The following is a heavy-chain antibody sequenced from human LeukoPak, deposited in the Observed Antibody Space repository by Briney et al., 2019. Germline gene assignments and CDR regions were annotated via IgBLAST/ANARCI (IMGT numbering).Heavy chain of an antibody. CDR2: INHSGST. J-gene: IGHJ4*02. Sequence: SETLSLTCAVYGGSFSGYYWSWIRQPPGKGLEWIGEINHSGSTNYNPSLRSRVTISVDTSKNQFSLKLSSVTAADTAVYYCARGDLKSGSNWGQGTLVTVSS. V-gene: IGHV4-34*01. CDR3: ARGDLKSGSN. D-gene: IGHD3-3*01. CDR1: GGSFSGYY.